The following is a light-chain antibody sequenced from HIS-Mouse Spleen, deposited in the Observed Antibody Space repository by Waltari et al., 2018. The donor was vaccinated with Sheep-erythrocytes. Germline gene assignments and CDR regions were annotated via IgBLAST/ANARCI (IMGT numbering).Light chain of an antibody. V-gene: IGKV1-39*01. Sequence: DIQMTQSPSSLSASVGDRVTITCRASQCISSYLNWYQQKPGKDPKLLIYAASSLQSGVSSRFSGSGSGTDFTLTISSLQPEDFATYYCQQSYSTPQFTFGPGTKVDIK. CDR1: QCISSY. J-gene: IGKJ3*01. CDR3: QQSYSTPQFT. CDR2: AAS.